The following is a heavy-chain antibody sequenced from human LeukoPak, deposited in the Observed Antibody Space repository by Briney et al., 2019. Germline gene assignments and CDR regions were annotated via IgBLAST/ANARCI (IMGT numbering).Heavy chain of an antibody. D-gene: IGHD3-9*01. CDR1: GYTFTSYG. Sequence: ASVKVSCKASGYTFTSYGISWVRQAPGQGLEWMGWISAYNGNTNYAQKLQGRVTMTTDTSTSTAYMELRSLRTDDTAVYYCARVGYDTLTGYYPYYYYGMDVWGQGTTVTVSS. CDR2: ISAYNGNT. V-gene: IGHV1-18*01. J-gene: IGHJ6*02. CDR3: ARVGYDTLTGYYPYYYYGMDV.